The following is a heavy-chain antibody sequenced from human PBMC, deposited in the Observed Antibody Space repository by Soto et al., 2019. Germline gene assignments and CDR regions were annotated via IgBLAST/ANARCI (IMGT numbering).Heavy chain of an antibody. V-gene: IGHV3-23*01. CDR1: GFTFSNCA. Sequence: GGSLRLSCSASGFTFSNCALSWVRQAPGKGLEWVSTMSGRGGSTYYADSVKGRLTISRDNSKNTLFLQMNSLRAEDTAVYYCAKRFYREEDGYNFFDSWGQGTLVTVSS. D-gene: IGHD5-12*01. J-gene: IGHJ4*02. CDR2: MSGRGGST. CDR3: AKRFYREEDGYNFFDS.